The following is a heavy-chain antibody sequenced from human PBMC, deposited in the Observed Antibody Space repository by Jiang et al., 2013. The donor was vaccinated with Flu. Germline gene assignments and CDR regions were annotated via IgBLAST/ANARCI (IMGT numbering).Heavy chain of an antibody. Sequence: GASVKVSCKASGYTFTSYGISWVRQAPGQGLEWMGWISAYNGNTNYAQKLQGRVTMTTDTSTSTAYMELRSLRSDDTAVYYCARDAVATILPYYYYYGMDVWGQGTTVTVSS. V-gene: IGHV1-18*01. D-gene: IGHD5-12*01. J-gene: IGHJ6*02. CDR2: ISAYNGNT. CDR3: ARDAVATILPYYYYYGMDV. CDR1: GYTFTSYG.